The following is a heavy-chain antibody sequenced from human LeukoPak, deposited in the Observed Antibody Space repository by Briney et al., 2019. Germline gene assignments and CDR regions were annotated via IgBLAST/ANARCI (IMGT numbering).Heavy chain of an antibody. V-gene: IGHV4-34*01. J-gene: IGHJ5*01. D-gene: IGHD6-19*01. CDR3: ARGADSGWFAY. CDR1: GGSFSGYY. Sequence: PSETLSLTCAVYGGSFSGYYWSWIRQPPGKGLEWIGEINHSGSTNYNPSLKSRVTISVGTSKNQFSLKLSSVTAADTAVYYCARGADSGWFAYWGQGTLVTVSS. CDR2: INHSGST.